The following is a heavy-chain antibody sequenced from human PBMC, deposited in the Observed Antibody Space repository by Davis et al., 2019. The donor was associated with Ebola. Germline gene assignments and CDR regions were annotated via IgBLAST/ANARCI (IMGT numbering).Heavy chain of an antibody. CDR1: GDTFGSEP. D-gene: IGHD3-9*01. J-gene: IGHJ4*02. Sequence: SATLASHTSGDTFGSEPISWVRQAPRQGLEWMGGVIPIFDTPHYAQKFQGRITITADASTSTAYMELSSLRSEDTATYFCARDFDGGNYYFDYWGPGTPVTVSS. CDR2: VIPIFDTP. CDR3: ARDFDGGNYYFDY. V-gene: IGHV1-69*13.